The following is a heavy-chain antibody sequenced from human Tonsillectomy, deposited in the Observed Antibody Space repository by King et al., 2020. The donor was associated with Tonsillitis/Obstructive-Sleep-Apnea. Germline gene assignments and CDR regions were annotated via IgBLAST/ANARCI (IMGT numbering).Heavy chain of an antibody. J-gene: IGHJ5*02. CDR3: ARGSYDSSGLNWFDP. V-gene: IGHV4-59*01. CDR2: IYYSGGT. Sequence: QLQESGPGLVKPSETLSLTCTVSGGSISRYYWSWIRQPPGKGLEWIGYIYYSGGTNYNPSLKSRVIISVDTSKNQFSLKLSSVTAADTAVYYCARGSYDSSGLNWFDPWGQETLVTVSS. CDR1: GGSISRYY. D-gene: IGHD3-22*01.